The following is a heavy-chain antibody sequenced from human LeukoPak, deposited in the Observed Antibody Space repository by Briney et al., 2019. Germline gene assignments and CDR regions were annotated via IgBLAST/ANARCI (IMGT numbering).Heavy chain of an antibody. V-gene: IGHV3-21*01. J-gene: IGHJ4*02. D-gene: IGHD6-19*01. Sequence: SGGSLRLSCAASGFTFSSYSMNWVRQAPGKGLEWVSSISSSSSYIYYADSVKGRFTISRDNAKNSLYLQMNSLRAEDTAVYYCARMLDIAVAGLDYWGQGTLVTVSS. CDR3: ARMLDIAVAGLDY. CDR2: ISSSSSYI. CDR1: GFTFSSYS.